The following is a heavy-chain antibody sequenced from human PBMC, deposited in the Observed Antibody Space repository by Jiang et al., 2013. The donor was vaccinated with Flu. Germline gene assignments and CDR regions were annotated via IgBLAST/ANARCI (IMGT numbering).Heavy chain of an antibody. Sequence: QLLESGGGVVQPGRSLRLSCAASGFTFSSYAIHWVRQAPGKGLEWVAVISYDGGNKYYADSVKGRFTISRDYSKSTLYLQMNSLKAEDTAVYYCARGPYYDFWSGFDLWGQGTLVTVSS. CDR3: ARGPYYDFWSGFDL. CDR1: GFTFSSYA. V-gene: IGHV3-30-3*01. D-gene: IGHD3-3*01. J-gene: IGHJ4*02. CDR2: ISYDGGNK.